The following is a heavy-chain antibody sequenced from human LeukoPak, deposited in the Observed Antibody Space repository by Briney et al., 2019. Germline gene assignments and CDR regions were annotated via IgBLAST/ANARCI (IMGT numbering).Heavy chain of an antibody. CDR3: AKATGIAVYNDAFDI. CDR1: GFPFSSYA. V-gene: IGHV3-23*01. D-gene: IGHD6-19*01. CDR2: ISGSGGST. Sequence: RTGGSLRLSCAAPGFPFSSYAMSWFRQAPGKGLNWVSAISGSGGSTYYADSVKGRFTISRDNSKNTLYLQMNSLRAEDTAVYYCAKATGIAVYNDAFDIWGQGTMVTVSS. J-gene: IGHJ3*02.